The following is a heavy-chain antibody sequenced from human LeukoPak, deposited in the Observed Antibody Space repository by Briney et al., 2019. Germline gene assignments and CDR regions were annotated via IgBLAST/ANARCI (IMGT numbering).Heavy chain of an antibody. V-gene: IGHV4-59*01. Sequence: SETLSLTCTVSGGSISSYYWSWIRQPPGKGLEWIGYIYYSGSTNYNTSLKSRVTISVDTSKNQFSLKLSSVTAADTAVYYCARDGTGVGYKVWGQGTLVTVSS. D-gene: IGHD5-24*01. J-gene: IGHJ4*02. CDR1: GGSISSYY. CDR2: IYYSGST. CDR3: ARDGTGVGYKV.